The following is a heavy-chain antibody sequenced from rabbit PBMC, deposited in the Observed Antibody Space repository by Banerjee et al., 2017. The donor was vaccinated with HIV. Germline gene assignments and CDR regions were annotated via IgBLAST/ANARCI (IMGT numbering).Heavy chain of an antibody. Sequence: QEQLVESGGGLVQPEGSLTLTCTASGFSFSSSYYICWVRQAPGKGLEWIACINDGTHTVTFYASWAKGRFTISKTSSTTVTLQMTSLTAADTATHFCARGAVGTYYERTGFKLWGQGTLVTVS. CDR3: ARGAVGTYYERTGFKL. V-gene: IGHV1S45*01. D-gene: IGHD8-1*01. CDR1: GFSFSSSYY. CDR2: INDGTHTVT. J-gene: IGHJ4*01.